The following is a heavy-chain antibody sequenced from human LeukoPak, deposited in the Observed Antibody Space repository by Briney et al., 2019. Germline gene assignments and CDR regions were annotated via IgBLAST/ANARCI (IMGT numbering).Heavy chain of an antibody. CDR2: INHSGST. D-gene: IGHD3-22*01. Sequence: PSETLSLTCAVYGGSLSGYYWSWIRQPPGKGLEWIGEINHSGSTNYNPSLKSRVTISVDTSKKQFSLKLSSVTAADTAVYYCARGSSAQRYWGQGTLVTVSS. V-gene: IGHV4-34*01. J-gene: IGHJ4*02. CDR1: GGSLSGYY. CDR3: ARGSSAQRY.